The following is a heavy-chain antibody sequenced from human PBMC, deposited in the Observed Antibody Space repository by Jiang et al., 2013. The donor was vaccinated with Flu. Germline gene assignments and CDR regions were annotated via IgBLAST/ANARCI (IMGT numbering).Heavy chain of an antibody. CDR3: ARDLEAVAESYYFDY. CDR1: GFTFSSYA. D-gene: IGHD6-19*01. Sequence: RLSCAASGFTFSSYAMHWVRQXPGKGLEWVAVISYDGSNKYYADSVKGRFTISRDNSKNTLYLQMNSLRAEDTAVYYCARDLEAVAESYYFDYWGQGTLVTVSS. V-gene: IGHV3-30-3*01. J-gene: IGHJ4*02. CDR2: ISYDGSNK.